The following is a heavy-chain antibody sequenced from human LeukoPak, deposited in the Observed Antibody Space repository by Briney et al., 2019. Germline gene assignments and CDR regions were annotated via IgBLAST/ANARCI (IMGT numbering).Heavy chain of an antibody. CDR1: GFTFSTHA. CDR3: AKPPPDSSSWLFDY. Sequence: PGGSLRLSCAASGFTFSTHAMSWVRQAPGKGLEWVSTISGNGGTTYYADSVKGRFTISRDNSKNTLYLHMNSLRVEDTAVYYCAKPPPDSSSWLFDYWGQGTLVTVSS. V-gene: IGHV3-23*01. CDR2: ISGNGGTT. J-gene: IGHJ4*02. D-gene: IGHD6-13*01.